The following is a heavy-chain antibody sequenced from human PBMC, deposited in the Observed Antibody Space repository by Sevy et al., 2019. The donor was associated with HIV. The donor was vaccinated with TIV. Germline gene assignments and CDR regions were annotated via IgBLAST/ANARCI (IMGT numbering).Heavy chain of an antibody. CDR2: IYRSGST. CDR3: ARVFGSSWYYFDY. CDR1: GGSICSSNW. Sequence: SETLSLTCAVSGGSICSSNWWSWVRQPPGKGLEWIGEIYRSGSTNYNPSLKSRVTISVDKSKNQFSLKLSSVTAADTAVYYCARVFGSSWYYFDYWGQGTLVTVSS. J-gene: IGHJ4*02. D-gene: IGHD6-13*01. V-gene: IGHV4-4*02.